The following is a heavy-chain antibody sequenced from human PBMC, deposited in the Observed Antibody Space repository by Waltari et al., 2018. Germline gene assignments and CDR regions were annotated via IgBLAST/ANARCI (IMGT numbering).Heavy chain of an antibody. Sequence: EVQLVESGGGLIQPGGSMRLSCAASGFTVSRNHMSWVRQAPGQGLELVSGSYSGGSTYYADSVKGRFTIARDNSKNTLYLQMNSLRAEYTAVYYFAKPRVTMVRGVTRYFDYWGQGTRVTVSS. D-gene: IGHD3-10*01. CDR2: SYSGGST. CDR3: AKPRVTMVRGVTRYFDY. CDR1: GFTVSRNH. J-gene: IGHJ4*02. V-gene: IGHV3-53*01.